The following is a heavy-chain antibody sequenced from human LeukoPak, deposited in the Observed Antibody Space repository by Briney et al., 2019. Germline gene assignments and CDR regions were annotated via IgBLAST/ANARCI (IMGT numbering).Heavy chain of an antibody. Sequence: GGSLRLSCAGSGFTFSNHGMNWVRQAPGKGLEWVAVISYDGSNEYYADSVKGRFTISRDNSKNALYLQMNSLRAEDTAVYYCAKDHITTWTAFDYWGQGTLVTVSS. J-gene: IGHJ4*02. CDR1: GFTFSNHG. CDR2: ISYDGSNE. D-gene: IGHD1-1*01. CDR3: AKDHITTWTAFDY. V-gene: IGHV3-30*18.